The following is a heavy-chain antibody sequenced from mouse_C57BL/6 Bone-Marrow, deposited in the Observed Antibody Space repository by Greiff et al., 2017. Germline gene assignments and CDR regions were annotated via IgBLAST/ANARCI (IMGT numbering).Heavy chain of an antibody. CDR2: IDPANGNT. D-gene: IGHD4-1*01. V-gene: IGHV14-3*01. J-gene: IGHJ2*01. Sequence: VQLQQSVAELVRPGASVKLSCTASGFYIKNTYMHWVNQWPEQGLEWIGRIDPANGNTKYAPKFQGKATITADTSTNTAYLQISSLTSEDTAIYYCACWDLYYVDYWGQGTTLTVSS. CDR1: GFYIKNTY. CDR3: ACWDLYYVDY.